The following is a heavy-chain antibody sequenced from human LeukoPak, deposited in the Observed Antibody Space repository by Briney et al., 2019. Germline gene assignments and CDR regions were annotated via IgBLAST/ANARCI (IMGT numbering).Heavy chain of an antibody. CDR1: GGSFSSSSYY. D-gene: IGHD6-13*01. V-gene: IGHV4-61*01. Sequence: SETLSLTCTVSGGSFSSSSYYWSWLRQPPGKGLEWIGHIYYSGSTYYNPSLKSRVTISVDTSKNQISLKLSSVTAADTAMYYCARDDSSSWGGAFDIWGQGTMVTVSS. CDR3: ARDDSSSWGGAFDI. CDR2: IYYSGST. J-gene: IGHJ3*02.